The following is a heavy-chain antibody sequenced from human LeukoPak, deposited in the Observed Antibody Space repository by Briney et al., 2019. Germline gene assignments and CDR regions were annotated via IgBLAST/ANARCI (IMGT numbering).Heavy chain of an antibody. CDR2: INPDGSEK. CDR3: AREDYYGSGSPNTFDY. V-gene: IGHV3-7*01. Sequence: GGSLRLSCAASGFSFGSSWMDWVRQAPGKGLEWVASINPDGSEKYSVDSVEGRFTISRDNAKNSLYLQMNSLRAEDTAVYYCAREDYYGSGSPNTFDYWGQGTLVTVSS. D-gene: IGHD3-10*01. J-gene: IGHJ4*02. CDR1: GFSFGSSW.